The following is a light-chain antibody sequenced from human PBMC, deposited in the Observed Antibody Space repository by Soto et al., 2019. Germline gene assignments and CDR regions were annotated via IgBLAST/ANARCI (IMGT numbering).Light chain of an antibody. CDR2: DAS. V-gene: IGKV3-15*01. J-gene: IGKJ4*01. CDR1: QSVSSD. CDR3: QHYNNWPLT. Sequence: EIVMTQSPATLSVSPGERATLSCRASQSVSSDLAWYQQKPGQAPRLLIYDASTRATGIPARFSGSGSGTDFALIISSLQSEDFAVYYCQHYNNWPLTFGGGTKVDIK.